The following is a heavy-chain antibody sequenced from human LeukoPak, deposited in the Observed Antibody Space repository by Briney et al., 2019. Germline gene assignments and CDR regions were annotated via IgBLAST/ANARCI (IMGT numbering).Heavy chain of an antibody. D-gene: IGHD3-3*01. CDR1: GGSISSSNYY. Sequence: SETLSLTCTVSGGSISSSNYYWGWIRQPPGKGLEWIGTIYYSGTTYYNPSLESRATISVDASKNQFYLMLNSVTAADTAVYYCARQISDYYYYYIDVWGKGTTVTVSS. V-gene: IGHV4-39*01. CDR2: IYYSGTT. CDR3: ARQISDYYYYYIDV. J-gene: IGHJ6*03.